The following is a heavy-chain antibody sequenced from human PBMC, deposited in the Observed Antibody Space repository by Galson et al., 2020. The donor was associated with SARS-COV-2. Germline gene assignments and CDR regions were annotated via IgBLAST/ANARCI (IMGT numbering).Heavy chain of an antibody. J-gene: IGHJ6*02. V-gene: IGHV4-34*01. CDR2: INRSGIT. Sequence: SETLSLTCGVYGGSFSGYYWSWIRQPPGKGLEWIGEINRSGITNYNPSLKSRVTTSLDTSKNQFSLRLSSVTAADTAVYYCASQTLKEPSGNYYRSYYGSDVWGQGTTVTVSS. D-gene: IGHD3-10*01. CDR1: GGSFSGYY. CDR3: ASQTLKEPSGNYYRSYYGSDV.